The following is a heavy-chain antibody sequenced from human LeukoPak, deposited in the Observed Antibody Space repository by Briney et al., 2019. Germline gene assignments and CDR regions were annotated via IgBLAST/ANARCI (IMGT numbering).Heavy chain of an antibody. CDR3: ARDPRRAAAGTDWFHP. D-gene: IGHD6-13*01. V-gene: IGHV1-18*01. J-gene: IGHJ5*02. Sequence: SVKVSCKASGYTFTSYGISWVRQAPGQGLEWMGWISAYNGNTNYAQKLQGRVTMTTDTSTSTDYMELRSLRSDDTAVYFCARDPRRAAAGTDWFHPWGQGTLVTVSS. CDR2: ISAYNGNT. CDR1: GYTFTSYG.